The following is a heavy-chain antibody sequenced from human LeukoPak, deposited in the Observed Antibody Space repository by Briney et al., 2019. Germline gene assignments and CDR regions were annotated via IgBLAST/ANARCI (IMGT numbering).Heavy chain of an antibody. CDR2: IRSKANSYAT. J-gene: IGHJ5*02. CDR1: GFTFSGSA. Sequence: GGSLRLFCAASGFTFSGSAMHWVRQASGKGLEWVGRIRSKANSYATAYAASVKGRFTISRDDSKNTAYLQMNSLKTEDTAVYYCTRQLNRGVITPFDPWGQGTLVTVSS. D-gene: IGHD3-10*01. V-gene: IGHV3-73*01. CDR3: TRQLNRGVITPFDP.